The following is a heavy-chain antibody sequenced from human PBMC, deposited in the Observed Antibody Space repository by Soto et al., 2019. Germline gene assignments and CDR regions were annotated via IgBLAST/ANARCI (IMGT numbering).Heavy chain of an antibody. CDR2: ISYDGSNK. Sequence: LWGSLRLSCAASGFTFSSYGMHWVRQAPGKGLEWVAVISYDGSNKYYADSVKGRFTISRDNSKNTLYLQMNSLRAEDTAVYYCAKDLGYSSGCEDYWGKGT. CDR1: GFTFSSYG. J-gene: IGHJ4*02. D-gene: IGHD6-19*01. V-gene: IGHV3-30*18. CDR3: AKDLGYSSGCEDY.